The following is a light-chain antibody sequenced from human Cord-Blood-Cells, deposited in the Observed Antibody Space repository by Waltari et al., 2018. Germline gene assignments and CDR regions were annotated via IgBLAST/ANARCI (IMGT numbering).Light chain of an antibody. J-gene: IGLJ3*02. CDR3: QSYDSSLGV. CDR1: SGGFASNY. Sequence: NFMLTQPPSVSDSPGKTVTISCTRSSGGFASNYVQGYQQPPGGAPTTVIYEDNQRPSGVPDRFSGSIDSSSNSASLTISGLKTEDEADYYCQSYDSSLGVFGGGTKLTVL. V-gene: IGLV6-57*03. CDR2: EDN.